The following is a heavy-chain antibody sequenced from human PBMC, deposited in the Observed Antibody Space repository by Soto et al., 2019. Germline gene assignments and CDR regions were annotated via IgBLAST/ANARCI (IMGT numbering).Heavy chain of an antibody. V-gene: IGHV6-1*01. CDR1: GDSASSNSAA. J-gene: IGHJ3*02. CDR3: ARDRGLLGENDAFDI. D-gene: IGHD2-15*01. CDR2: TYYRSKWYN. Sequence: PSQTLSLTCAISGDSASSNSAAWNWIRQSPSRGLEWLGRTYYRSKWYNDYAVSVKSRITINPDTSKNQFSLQLNSVTPDDTAVYYCARDRGLLGENDAFDIWGQGKMVTVSS.